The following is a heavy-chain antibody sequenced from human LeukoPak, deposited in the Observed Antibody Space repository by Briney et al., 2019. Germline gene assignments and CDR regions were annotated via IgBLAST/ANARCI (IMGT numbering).Heavy chain of an antibody. CDR2: ISSSGSTI. D-gene: IGHD2-15*01. CDR1: GFTFSDYY. Sequence: PGGSLRLSCAASGFTFSDYYMSWIRQAPGKGLEWVPYISSSGSTIYYADSVKGRFTISRDNAKNSLYLQMNSLRAEDTAVYYCASKGYCSGGSCYGNWYFDLWGRGSLVTVSS. V-gene: IGHV3-11*01. CDR3: ASKGYCSGGSCYGNWYFDL. J-gene: IGHJ2*01.